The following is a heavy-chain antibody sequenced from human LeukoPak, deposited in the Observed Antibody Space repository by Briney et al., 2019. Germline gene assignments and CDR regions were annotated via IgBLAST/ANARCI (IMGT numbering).Heavy chain of an antibody. CDR1: GLAFSNYG. Sequence: GGSLRLSCAASGLAFSNYGLHWVRQAPGKGLEWVAVMSFDGTDKFYADSVKGRFTISRDNAKNSLYLQMSSLRAEDAAVYYCAREGGYQYYYAMDVWGQGTTVTVSS. J-gene: IGHJ6*02. CDR2: MSFDGTDK. D-gene: IGHD3-16*01. CDR3: AREGGYQYYYAMDV. V-gene: IGHV3-30*12.